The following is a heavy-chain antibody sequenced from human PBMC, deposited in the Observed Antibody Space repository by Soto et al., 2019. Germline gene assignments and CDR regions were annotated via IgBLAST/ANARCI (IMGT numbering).Heavy chain of an antibody. D-gene: IGHD3-22*01. CDR3: ARDQEGAEYDDSSGYSPFYY. Sequence: SVKVSCKASGGTFSSYAISWVRQAPGQGLEWMGGIIPIFGTANYAQKFQGRVTITADESTSTAYMELSSLRSEDTAVYYCARDQEGAEYDDSSGYSPFYYWGKGTLVPVAS. V-gene: IGHV1-69*13. CDR1: GGTFSSYA. J-gene: IGHJ4*02. CDR2: IIPIFGTA.